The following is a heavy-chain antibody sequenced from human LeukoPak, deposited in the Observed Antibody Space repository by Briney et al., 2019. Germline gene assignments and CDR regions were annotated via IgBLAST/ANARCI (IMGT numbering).Heavy chain of an antibody. D-gene: IGHD4/OR15-4a*01. J-gene: IGHJ6*03. Sequence: SETLSLTCTVSGGSINNYYWSWIRQPPGKGLECIGYIYYSGSTNYNPSLNSRVTISVDTSKNQFSLKLSSVTAADTAVYYCARDLRRRVTAIGYGPNEYYYYMDVWGKGTTVTISS. V-gene: IGHV4-59*12. CDR1: GGSINNYY. CDR2: IYYSGST. CDR3: ARDLRRRVTAIGYGPNEYYYYMDV.